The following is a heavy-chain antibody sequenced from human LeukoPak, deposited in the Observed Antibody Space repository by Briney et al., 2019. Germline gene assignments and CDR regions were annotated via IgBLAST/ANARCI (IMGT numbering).Heavy chain of an antibody. CDR2: IYNSGST. Sequence: SETLSLTCTVSGYSISSGYYWGWIRQPPGKGLEWIGRIYNSGSTTYNPSLKSRVTMSVDTSKNQFSLKLSSVTAADTAVYYCARDSGTTGEVKFDPWGQGTLVTVSS. D-gene: IGHD3-10*01. CDR3: ARDSGTTGEVKFDP. J-gene: IGHJ5*02. V-gene: IGHV4-38-2*02. CDR1: GYSISSGYY.